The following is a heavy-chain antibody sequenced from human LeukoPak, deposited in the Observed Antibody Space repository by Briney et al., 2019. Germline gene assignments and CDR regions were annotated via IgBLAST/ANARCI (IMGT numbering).Heavy chain of an antibody. CDR3: ARGLGGSYYFDH. CDR1: GGXFSGYY. J-gene: IGHJ4*02. CDR2: IIHSGGT. D-gene: IGHD1-26*01. V-gene: IGHV4-34*01. Sequence: SETLSLTCAVYGGXFSGYYCSWIRQPPGKGLDWIGEIIHSGGTNYNPSLKSRVTISVDTSKNQFSLNLNSINAADTAVYYCARGLGGSYYFDHWGQGTLVTVSS.